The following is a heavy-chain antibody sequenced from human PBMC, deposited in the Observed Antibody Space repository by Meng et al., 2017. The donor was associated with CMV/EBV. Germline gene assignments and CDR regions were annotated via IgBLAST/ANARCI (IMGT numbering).Heavy chain of an antibody. J-gene: IGHJ4*02. CDR1: GFSFSTSW. CDR2: IKQDGSDM. Sequence: GGSLRLSCEASGFSFSTSWMGWVRQAPGKGLEWVANIKQDGSDMYYVDSVKGRFTISRDNAKSSLYLQMNSLRAEDTAVYYCAKESLLYSGSYFDYWGQGTLVTVSS. D-gene: IGHD1-26*01. V-gene: IGHV3-7*01. CDR3: AKESLLYSGSYFDY.